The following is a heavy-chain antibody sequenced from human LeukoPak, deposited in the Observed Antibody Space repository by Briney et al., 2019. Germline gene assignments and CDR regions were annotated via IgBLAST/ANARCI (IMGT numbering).Heavy chain of an antibody. CDR2: INPNSGGT. Sequence: ASVKVSCKASGHTFTGYYMHWVRQAPGQGLEWMGWINPNSGGTNYAQKFQGRVTMTRDTSISTAYMELSRLRSDDTAVYYCARVIASDYGEFPSDYWGQGTLVTVSS. V-gene: IGHV1-2*02. D-gene: IGHD4-17*01. CDR3: ARVIASDYGEFPSDY. J-gene: IGHJ4*02. CDR1: GHTFTGYY.